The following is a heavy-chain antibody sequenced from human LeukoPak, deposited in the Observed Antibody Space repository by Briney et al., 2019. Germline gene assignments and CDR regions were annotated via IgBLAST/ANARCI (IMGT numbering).Heavy chain of an antibody. V-gene: IGHV4-30-2*01. CDR1: GGSISSGGYP. CDR3: ARGSSYGYRFFDY. Sequence: SETLSLTCAVSGGSISSGGYPWSWIRQPPGKGLEWIGYIYHSGSTYYNPSLKSRVTISVDRSKNQFSLKLSSVTAADAAVYYCARGSSYGYRFFDYWGQGTLVTVSS. CDR2: IYHSGST. D-gene: IGHD5-18*01. J-gene: IGHJ4*02.